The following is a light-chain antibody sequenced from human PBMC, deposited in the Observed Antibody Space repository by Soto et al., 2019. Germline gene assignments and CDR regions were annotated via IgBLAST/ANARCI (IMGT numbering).Light chain of an antibody. CDR2: DTS. CDR1: QSISYY. CDR3: QQRSNWPPT. V-gene: IGKV3-11*01. J-gene: IGKJ4*01. Sequence: EIVLTQSPATLSLSPGERATLSCRASQSISYYLAWYQQKPGQAPRLLIYDTSNRASGIPARFSGSGSATDFTLTISSLEPEDFAVYYCQQRSNWPPTFGGGTKVDIK.